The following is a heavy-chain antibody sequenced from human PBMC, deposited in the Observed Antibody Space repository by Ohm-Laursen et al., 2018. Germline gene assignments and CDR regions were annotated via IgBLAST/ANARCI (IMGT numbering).Heavy chain of an antibody. Sequence: SLRLSCTASGFTFSGSAMHWVRQASGKGLEWVGRIRSKANSYATAYAASVKGRFTISRDDSKNTAYLQMNSLKTEDTAVYYCTTSSGCPACAFDIWGQGTMVTVSS. J-gene: IGHJ3*02. D-gene: IGHD6-19*01. CDR3: TTSSGCPACAFDI. CDR2: IRSKANSYAT. CDR1: GFTFSGSA. V-gene: IGHV3-73*01.